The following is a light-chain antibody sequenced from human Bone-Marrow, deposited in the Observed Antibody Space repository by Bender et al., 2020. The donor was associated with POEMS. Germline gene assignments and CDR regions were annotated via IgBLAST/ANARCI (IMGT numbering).Light chain of an antibody. CDR1: SSDIAIYDF. CDR2: GVS. Sequence: QSALTQPASVSGSPGQSITISCTGTSSDIAIYDFVSWYQQHPGKAPTLMIFGVSERPSGVSHRFSGSKSGNTASLTISGLQAGDEAEYYCSSYRSGSTLVVFGGGTKVTVL. V-gene: IGLV2-14*01. CDR3: SSYRSGSTLVV. J-gene: IGLJ2*01.